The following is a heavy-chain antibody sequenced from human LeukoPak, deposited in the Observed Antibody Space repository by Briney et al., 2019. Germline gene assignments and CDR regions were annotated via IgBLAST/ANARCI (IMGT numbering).Heavy chain of an antibody. V-gene: IGHV4-4*07. Sequence: SETLSLTCTVSGGSISSYYWSWIRQPAGKGLEWIGRIYTSGSTNYNPSLKSRVTMSVDTSKNQFSLKLNSVTAADTAVYYCARDLEVKGYFDYWGQGTLVTVSS. CDR3: ARDLEVKGYFDY. CDR1: GGSISSYY. D-gene: IGHD4-11*01. J-gene: IGHJ4*02. CDR2: IYTSGST.